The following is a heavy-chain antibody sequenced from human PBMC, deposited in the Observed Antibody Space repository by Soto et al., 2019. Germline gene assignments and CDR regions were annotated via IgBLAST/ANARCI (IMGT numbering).Heavy chain of an antibody. Sequence: QLQLQESGPGLVKPSETLSLTCTVSGGSISSSYYYWGWIRQPPGKGLEWIGSIYYSGSTYYNPSLKSRVSVSVDTSKNQFPLRLSSVTAADTAVHYCASPRLSGGYFVTNTWGEGTLVTVSS. J-gene: IGHJ5*02. CDR3: ASPRLSGGYFVTNT. CDR2: IYYSGST. CDR1: GGSISSSYYY. V-gene: IGHV4-39*01. D-gene: IGHD1-26*01.